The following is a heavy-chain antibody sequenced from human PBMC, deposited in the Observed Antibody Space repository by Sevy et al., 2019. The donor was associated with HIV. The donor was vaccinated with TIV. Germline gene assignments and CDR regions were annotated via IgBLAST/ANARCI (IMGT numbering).Heavy chain of an antibody. Sequence: ASVKVSCKASGYTFTSYYMHWLRQAPGQGLEWMGIINPSGGSTSYAQKFQGRVTMTRDTSTSTVYMELSSLRSEDTAVYYCARDILTGYYKGNWFDPWGQGTLVTVSS. V-gene: IGHV1-46*01. CDR2: INPSGGST. CDR1: GYTFTSYY. J-gene: IGHJ5*02. D-gene: IGHD3-9*01. CDR3: ARDILTGYYKGNWFDP.